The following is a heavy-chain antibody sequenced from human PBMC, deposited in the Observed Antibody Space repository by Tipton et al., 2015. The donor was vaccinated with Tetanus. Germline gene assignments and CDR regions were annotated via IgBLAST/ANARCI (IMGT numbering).Heavy chain of an antibody. V-gene: IGHV4-61*01. CDR2: VYYSGST. Sequence: TLSLTCTVSGGSISTRNYYWSWIRQPPGKGLEWIGYVYYSGSTNYNPSLKSRVTISVDTSKNQFSLKLSSVTAADTAVYYCARGTGDYWGQGTLVTVSS. D-gene: IGHD1-14*01. CDR3: ARGTGDY. J-gene: IGHJ4*02. CDR1: GGSISTRNYY.